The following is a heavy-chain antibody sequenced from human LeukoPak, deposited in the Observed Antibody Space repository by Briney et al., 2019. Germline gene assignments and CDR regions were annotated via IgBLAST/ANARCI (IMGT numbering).Heavy chain of an antibody. CDR2: IYTSGST. CDR1: GGSISSYY. V-gene: IGHV4-4*07. CDR3: ARGLAAAGIWWFDP. D-gene: IGHD6-13*01. J-gene: IGHJ5*02. Sequence: PSETLSLACTASGGSISSYYWSWIRQPAGKGLEWIGRIYTSGSTNYNPSLKSRVTMSVDTSKNQFSLKLSSVTAADTAVYYCARGLAAAGIWWFDPWGQGTLVTVSS.